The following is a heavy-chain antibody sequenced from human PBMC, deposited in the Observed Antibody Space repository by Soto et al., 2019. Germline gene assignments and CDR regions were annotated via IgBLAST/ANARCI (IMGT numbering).Heavy chain of an antibody. CDR1: GYTFTSYY. Sequence: ASVKVSCKASGYTFTSYYMHWVRQAPGQGLEWMGIINPSGGSTSYAQKFQGRVTMTRDTSTSTVYMELSSLRSEDTAVYYCARVREGYDFWSGYPEPWGQGTLVTVSS. CDR3: ARVREGYDFWSGYPEP. V-gene: IGHV1-46*03. J-gene: IGHJ5*02. CDR2: INPSGGST. D-gene: IGHD3-3*01.